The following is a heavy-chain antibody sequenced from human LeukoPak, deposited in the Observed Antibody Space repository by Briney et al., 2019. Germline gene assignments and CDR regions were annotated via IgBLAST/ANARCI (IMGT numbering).Heavy chain of an antibody. D-gene: IGHD4-17*01. Sequence: PGGSVTLSCSASGFTVSTNYMRWLRQAPGKGVEWVSLIYSGGGTYYADSVKGRFTISRDNSRNTLSLQMNSPRDDDTAVYYCARGFRSVTTWGYFDYWGQGALVTVSS. CDR3: ARGFRSVTTWGYFDY. CDR2: IYSGGGT. CDR1: GFTVSTNY. J-gene: IGHJ4*02. V-gene: IGHV3-66*01.